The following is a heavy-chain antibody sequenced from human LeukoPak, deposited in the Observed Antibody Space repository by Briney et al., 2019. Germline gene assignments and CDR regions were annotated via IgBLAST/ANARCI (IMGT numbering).Heavy chain of an antibody. J-gene: IGHJ4*02. Sequence: ASVKVSCKASGYTFTSYYMHWMRQAPGQGLEWMGWINPNSGDTDYAQKFQGRVTMTRDTSISTAYMELSRLRYDDTAVYYCARDMDTGPDLFDYWGQGTLVTVSS. CDR2: INPNSGDT. V-gene: IGHV1-2*02. CDR1: GYTFTSYY. D-gene: IGHD5-18*01. CDR3: ARDMDTGPDLFDY.